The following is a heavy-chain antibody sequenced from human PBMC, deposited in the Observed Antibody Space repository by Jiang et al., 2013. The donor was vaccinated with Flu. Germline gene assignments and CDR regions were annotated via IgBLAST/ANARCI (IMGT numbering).Heavy chain of an antibody. CDR3: AKDRGSGGLSGLLGRGPDY. Sequence: QLVESGEACPAWGSLRLSCAASGFTFSSYGMHWVRQAPGKGLEWVTFIRDDGTNKYYADSVKGRFTISRDNSKNTLYLQVNSLTAEDTAVYYCAKDRGSGGLSGLLGRGPDYWGHGTLVTVSS. D-gene: IGHD2-15*01. J-gene: IGHJ4*01. V-gene: IGHV3-30*02. CDR1: GFTFSSYG. CDR2: IRDDGTNK.